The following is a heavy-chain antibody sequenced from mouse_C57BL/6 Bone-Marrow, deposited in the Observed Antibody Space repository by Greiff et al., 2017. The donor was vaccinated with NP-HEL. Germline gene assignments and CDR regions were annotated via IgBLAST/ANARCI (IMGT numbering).Heavy chain of an antibody. CDR2: INPSSGYT. CDR1: GYTFTSYT. CDR3: ALYYGSSPWFAY. Sequence: VQLQQSGAELARPGASVKMSCKASGYTFTSYTMHWVKQRPGQGLEWIGYINPSSGYTKYNQKFKDKATLTADKSSSTAYMQLSSRTSEDSAVYYCALYYGSSPWFAYWGQGTLVTVSA. D-gene: IGHD1-1*01. V-gene: IGHV1-4*01. J-gene: IGHJ3*01.